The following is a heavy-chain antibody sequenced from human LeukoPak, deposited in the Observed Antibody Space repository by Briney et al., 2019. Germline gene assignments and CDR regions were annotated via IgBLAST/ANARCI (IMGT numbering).Heavy chain of an antibody. J-gene: IGHJ6*03. CDR1: GFTFNTYC. CDR3: ARCEGFYGYFSGSPTYYFYMDV. V-gene: IGHV3-7*01. D-gene: IGHD3-16*01. CDR2: IKQDGSKK. Sequence: GGSLRLSCAASGFTFNTYCMSWVRQAPGKGLEWVAIIKQDGSKKYYVESVKGRFFISRDNAKNSQHLQMNSLRVEDTAVYYCARCEGFYGYFSGSPTYYFYMDVWGKGTTVTVSS.